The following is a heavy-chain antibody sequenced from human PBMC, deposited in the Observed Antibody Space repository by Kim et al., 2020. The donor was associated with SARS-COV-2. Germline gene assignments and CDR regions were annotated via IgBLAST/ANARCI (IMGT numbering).Heavy chain of an antibody. CDR3: VRGEEYPSQLDS. CDR1: GGSINSYF. V-gene: IGHV4-59*13. Sequence: SETLSLTCSVSGGSINSYFWSWIRQPPGKGLEWIGYIYYSGSTNYNPTLNNRVTISIDMSKDHFSLKLSSVTAADTAVYYCVRGEEYPSQLDSWGQGTLVTVSS. CDR2: IYYSGST. J-gene: IGHJ4*02.